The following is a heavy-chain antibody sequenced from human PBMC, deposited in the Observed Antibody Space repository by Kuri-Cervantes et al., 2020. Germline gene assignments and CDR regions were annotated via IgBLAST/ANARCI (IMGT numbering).Heavy chain of an antibody. J-gene: IGHJ5*02. Sequence: GSLRLSCTVSGGSISSYDWSWIRQPPGKGLEWIGYICYSGSTYYNPSLKSRVTISVDRSKNQFSLKLSSVTAADTAVYYCARASHSSSWPNWFDPWGQGTLVTVSS. CDR2: ICYSGST. V-gene: IGHV4-59*12. CDR1: GGSISSYD. CDR3: ARASHSSSWPNWFDP. D-gene: IGHD6-13*01.